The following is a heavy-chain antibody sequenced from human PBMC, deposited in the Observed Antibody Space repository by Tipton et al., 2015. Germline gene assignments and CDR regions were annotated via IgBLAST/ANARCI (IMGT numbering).Heavy chain of an antibody. V-gene: IGHV4-61*01. CDR3: ARDLEHGMDV. J-gene: IGHJ6*02. CDR1: GGSVSSGSYY. CDR2: ISFSDTT. Sequence: TPSLTCTVSGGSVSSGSYYWSWIRQPPGKGLEWIGYISFSDTTHYNPSLKSRITISLNTSKNQFSLKMSSVTAADTAVYFCARDLEHGMDVWGQGTTVTVSS.